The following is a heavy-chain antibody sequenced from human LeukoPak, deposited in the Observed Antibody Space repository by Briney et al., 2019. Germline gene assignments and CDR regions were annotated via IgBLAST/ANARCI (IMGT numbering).Heavy chain of an antibody. D-gene: IGHD3-22*01. Sequence: PGGSLRLSCAASGFTFSSYWMSWVRQAPGKGLEWVANIKQDGSEKYYVDSVKGRFTISRDNAKNSLYLQMNSLRAEDTAVYYCARDTSYYDSSGYYDGGVWFDPWGQGTLVTVSS. CDR2: IKQDGSEK. CDR1: GFTFSSYW. CDR3: ARDTSYYDSSGYYDGGVWFDP. J-gene: IGHJ5*02. V-gene: IGHV3-7*01.